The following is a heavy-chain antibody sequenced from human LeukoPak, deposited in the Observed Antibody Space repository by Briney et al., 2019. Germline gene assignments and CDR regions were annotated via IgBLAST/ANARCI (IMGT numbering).Heavy chain of an antibody. CDR3: ASATGSKYYYDSSGYYPN. D-gene: IGHD3-22*01. V-gene: IGHV3-21*04. CDR2: ISSSSSYI. CDR1: GFTFSSYS. J-gene: IGHJ4*02. Sequence: GGSLRLSCAASGFTFSSYSMNWVRQAPGKGLEWVSSISSSSSYIYYADSVKGRFTISRDNSKNTLYLQMNSLRAEDTAVYYCASATGSKYYYDSSGYYPNWGQGTLVTVSS.